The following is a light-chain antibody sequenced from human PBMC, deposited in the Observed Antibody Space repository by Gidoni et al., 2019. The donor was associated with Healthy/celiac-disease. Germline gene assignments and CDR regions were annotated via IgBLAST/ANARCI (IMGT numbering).Light chain of an antibody. CDR1: QSVSSSY. V-gene: IGKV3-20*01. CDR2: GAS. CDR3: QQYGSSPLT. J-gene: IGKJ4*01. Sequence: EIVLKPSPGTLSLSPGERATLSCRASQSVSSSYLAWYQQKPGQAPRLLIYGASSRATGIPDRFSGSGSGTDFTLTISRLEPEDFAVYYCQQYGSSPLTFGGGTKVEIK.